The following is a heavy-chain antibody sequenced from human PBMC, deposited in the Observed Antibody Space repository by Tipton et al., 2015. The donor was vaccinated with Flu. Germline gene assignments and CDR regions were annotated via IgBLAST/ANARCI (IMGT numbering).Heavy chain of an antibody. V-gene: IGHV4-4*07. D-gene: IGHD1-26*01. CDR3: ARGGGSFQFDF. CDR2: IYARVST. Sequence: TLSLTCTVSGGPITGYYWSWIRQPVGKGLEWIGRIYARVSTNYNPSLKSRVTMSADTSKNQFSLKLTSVTAADTAVYYCARGGGSFQFDFWGQGTLVTVSS. J-gene: IGHJ4*02. CDR1: GGPITGYY.